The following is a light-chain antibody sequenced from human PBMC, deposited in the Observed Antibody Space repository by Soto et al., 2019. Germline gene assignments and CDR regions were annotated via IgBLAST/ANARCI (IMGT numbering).Light chain of an antibody. V-gene: IGKV4-1*01. CDR1: QSVLYSSNNKNY. J-gene: IGKJ1*01. Sequence: DIVMTQSPDSLAVSLGERATINCKSSQSVLYSSNNKNYLAWYQQKPGQPPKLLIYWASTREFGVPDRFSGSGSGTDFTLPISSLQAEDVAFYSCQQYYRPWTFGQGTKVEIK. CDR2: WAS. CDR3: QQYYRPWT.